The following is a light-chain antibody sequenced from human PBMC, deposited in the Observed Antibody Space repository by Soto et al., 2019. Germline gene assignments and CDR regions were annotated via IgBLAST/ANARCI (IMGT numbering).Light chain of an antibody. V-gene: IGKV1-5*01. Sequence: DIQMTQSPSSLSASVGDRVTISCQSSQDITNFLIWYQQKPGKAPKLLIYDASTLESGVPSRFSGSGSGTEFTLTISSLQPDDFATYYCQQYSIYWNTFGQGTKLEIK. J-gene: IGKJ2*01. CDR3: QQYSIYWNT. CDR2: DAS. CDR1: QDITNF.